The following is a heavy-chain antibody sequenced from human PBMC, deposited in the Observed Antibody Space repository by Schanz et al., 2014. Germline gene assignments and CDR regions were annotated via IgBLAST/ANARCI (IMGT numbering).Heavy chain of an antibody. Sequence: QVQLVESGGGLVKPGGSLRLSCAASGLTFSDYYMSWIRQAPGKGLEWVSYISSSSSYTNYADSVKGRFTISRDNAKNSLYLQMNSLRAEDTAVYYCARDKGGYYPFDYWGRGTLVTVSS. J-gene: IGHJ4*02. CDR1: GLTFSDYY. D-gene: IGHD3-3*01. CDR3: ARDKGGYYPFDY. CDR2: ISSSSSYT. V-gene: IGHV3-11*05.